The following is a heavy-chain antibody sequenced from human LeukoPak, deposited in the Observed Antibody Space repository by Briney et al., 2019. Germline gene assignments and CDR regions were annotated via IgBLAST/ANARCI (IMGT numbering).Heavy chain of an antibody. CDR2: ISGSGGRT. J-gene: IGHJ4*02. V-gene: IGHV3-23*01. CDR3: ASALGGSRSGFDY. CDR1: GFTFSSYA. Sequence: GGSLRLSCAASGFTFSSYAMSWVRQAPGKGLEWVSAISGSGGRTYYADSVKGRFTIFRDNSKNTPYLQMNSLRAEDTAVYYCASALGGSRSGFDYWGQGTLVTVSS. D-gene: IGHD3-3*01.